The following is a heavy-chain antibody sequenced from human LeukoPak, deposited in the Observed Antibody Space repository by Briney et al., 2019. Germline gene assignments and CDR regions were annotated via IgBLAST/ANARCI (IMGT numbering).Heavy chain of an antibody. CDR1: GFTFSNYG. Sequence: GGSLRLSCAASGFTFSNYGVHWVRQAPGKGLEWVAVISYDGSNKHYADSVKGRFTISRGNSNNTLYLQMNSLRAEDTAVYYCAKDYSLSGRRGYFDLWGRGALVTVSS. CDR2: ISYDGSNK. J-gene: IGHJ2*01. D-gene: IGHD3-10*01. V-gene: IGHV3-30*18. CDR3: AKDYSLSGRRGYFDL.